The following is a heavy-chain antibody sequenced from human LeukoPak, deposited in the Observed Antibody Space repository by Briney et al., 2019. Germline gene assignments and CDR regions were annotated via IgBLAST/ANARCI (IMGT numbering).Heavy chain of an antibody. CDR3: ARSYAAEIRYMDV. D-gene: IGHD2-2*01. V-gene: IGHV3-64*01. J-gene: IGHJ6*03. CDR1: GFTLSYHA. Sequence: GGPLRLSCAASGFTLSYHAMHWRRQGPGMGLVYVSDLSLTGDSTYYANSVKGRITISRGDSKNTLYLQMGSLQTEDLAVYYCARSYAAEIRYMDVWGKGSTVTVSS. CDR2: LSLTGDST.